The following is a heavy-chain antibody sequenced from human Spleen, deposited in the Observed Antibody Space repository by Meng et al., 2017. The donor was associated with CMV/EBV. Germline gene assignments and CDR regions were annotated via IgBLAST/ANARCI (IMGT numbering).Heavy chain of an antibody. CDR2: INQDGSQK. J-gene: IGHJ4*02. CDR1: GFTFSSHW. D-gene: IGHD1-26*01. CDR3: AREGVVGATELDY. Sequence: GESLKISCAASGFTFSSHWMTWVRQAPGEGLEWVANINQDGSQKNYVDSVKGRFTISRDNAKNSLFLQMNSLRAEDTAVYYCAREGVVGATELDYWGQGTLVTVSS. V-gene: IGHV3-7*01.